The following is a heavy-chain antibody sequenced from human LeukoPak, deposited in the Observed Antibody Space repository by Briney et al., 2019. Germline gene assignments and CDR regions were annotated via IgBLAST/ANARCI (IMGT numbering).Heavy chain of an antibody. V-gene: IGHV1-2*02. CDR2: ISPISGGT. J-gene: IGHJ5*02. Sequence: ASVKVFYKASGYTFIDYYSHLVRQAPGQGLEWMGWISPISGGTKYAQRFQGRVTMYSDTSISTAYMEVSRLTSDDTAVYYCARDQFTAVTGIRPWGPGTLVTVSS. CDR1: GYTFIDYY. CDR3: ARDQFTAVTGIRP. D-gene: IGHD6-19*01.